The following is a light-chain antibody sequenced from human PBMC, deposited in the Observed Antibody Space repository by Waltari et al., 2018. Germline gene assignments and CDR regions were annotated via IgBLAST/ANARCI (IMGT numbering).Light chain of an antibody. CDR3: HSRDASGVGGT. V-gene: IGLV3-19*01. Sequence: TQDPAVPVALGQTVRITCQGDSLRSYYASWYQQRPGQAPILVMYDNNNRPSGVPDRFSGSNSDNTASLTITGAQAEDEGHYYCHSRDASGVGGTFGGGTELTVL. CDR2: DNN. J-gene: IGLJ2*01. CDR1: SLRSYY.